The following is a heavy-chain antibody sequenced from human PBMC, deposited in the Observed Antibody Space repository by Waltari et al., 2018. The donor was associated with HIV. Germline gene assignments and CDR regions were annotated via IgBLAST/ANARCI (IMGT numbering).Heavy chain of an antibody. J-gene: IGHJ3*02. Sequence: EVQLVESGGGLVQPGRSLRLSCAASGFTFDDYAMHWVRQAPGKGLEWVSGISWNSGSIGYADSVKGRFTISRDNAKNSLYLQMNSLRAEDTALYYCAKAGKGVSGAFDIWGQGTMVTVSS. V-gene: IGHV3-9*01. CDR3: AKAGKGVSGAFDI. CDR1: GFTFDDYA. D-gene: IGHD2-8*01. CDR2: ISWNSGSI.